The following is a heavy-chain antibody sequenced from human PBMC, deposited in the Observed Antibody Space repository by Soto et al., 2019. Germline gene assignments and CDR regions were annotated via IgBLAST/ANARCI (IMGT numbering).Heavy chain of an antibody. Sequence: QVQLVESGGGVVQPGRSLRLSCAASGFTFSSYAMHWVRQAPGKGLEWVAVISYDGSNKFYADSVKGRFTISRDNSRNTLYLQRNSLRAEDTAVYYCAREGVVGDFDYWGQGTLVTVSS. CDR1: GFTFSSYA. J-gene: IGHJ4*02. V-gene: IGHV3-30-3*01. CDR2: ISYDGSNK. D-gene: IGHD1-26*01. CDR3: AREGVVGDFDY.